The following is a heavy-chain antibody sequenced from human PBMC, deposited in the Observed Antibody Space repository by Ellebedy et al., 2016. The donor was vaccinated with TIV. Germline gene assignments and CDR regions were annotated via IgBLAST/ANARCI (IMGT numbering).Heavy chain of an antibody. J-gene: IGHJ4*02. CDR3: ARAAWSYDY. Sequence: AASVKVSCKASGYTFSTFGFSWVRQAPGQGLEWMGWISAYNGNTNYAPKLQGRVTMTTDTSTSTAYIELRNLRSDDTAVYYCARAAWSYDYWGQGTLVTVSS. CDR2: ISAYNGNT. D-gene: IGHD6-25*01. V-gene: IGHV1-18*04. CDR1: GYTFSTFG.